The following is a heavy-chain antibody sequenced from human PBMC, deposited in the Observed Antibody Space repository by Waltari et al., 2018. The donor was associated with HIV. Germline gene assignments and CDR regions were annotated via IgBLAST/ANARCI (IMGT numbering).Heavy chain of an antibody. J-gene: IGHJ4*02. CDR1: GYDFSTFD. CDR2: MSPSSGKT. D-gene: IGHD3-3*01. Sequence: QVQLVQSGAEVKQPGASVKVSCKTSGYDFSTFDINWVRQAPGQGFEWMGWMSPSSGKTGYAQKFHCRVSMTRDTSIDTAYMQLSRLTSRDTAVYYCARSRPGAVFGDNWGQGTLVVVSS. CDR3: ARSRPGAVFGDN. V-gene: IGHV1-8*01.